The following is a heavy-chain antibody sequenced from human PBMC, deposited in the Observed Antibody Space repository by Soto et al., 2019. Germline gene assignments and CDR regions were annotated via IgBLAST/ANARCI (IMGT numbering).Heavy chain of an antibody. Sequence: GGSLRLSCAASGFTFSSYAMSWVRQAPGKGLEWVSAISGSGGSTYYADSVKGRFTISRDNSKNTLYLQMNSLRAEDTAVYYCAKVDSSGRTYWVARTYYYYMDVWGKGTTVTVSS. CDR3: AKVDSSGRTYWVARTYYYYMDV. V-gene: IGHV3-23*01. J-gene: IGHJ6*03. D-gene: IGHD6-19*01. CDR2: ISGSGGST. CDR1: GFTFSSYA.